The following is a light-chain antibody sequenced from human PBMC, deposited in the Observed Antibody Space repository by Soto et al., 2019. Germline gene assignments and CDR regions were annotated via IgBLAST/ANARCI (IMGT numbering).Light chain of an antibody. CDR2: KAS. CDR3: QQYNSYFRT. CDR1: QSISSW. J-gene: IGKJ1*01. Sequence: DIQMTQSPSALSASVGDRVTITCRASQSISSWLAWYQQKPGKAPKLLIYKASSLESGVPSRFSGSGSGTEFTLTISSLQPDDFETYYCQQYNSYFRTFGQGTKVDIK. V-gene: IGKV1-5*03.